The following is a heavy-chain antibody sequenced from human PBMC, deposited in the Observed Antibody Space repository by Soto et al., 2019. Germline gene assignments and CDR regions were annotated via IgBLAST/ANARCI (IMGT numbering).Heavy chain of an antibody. CDR1: GGSISSGGYY. J-gene: IGHJ6*02. CDR3: ARVQSYDFSYGMDV. V-gene: IGHV4-31*03. D-gene: IGHD3-3*01. Sequence: SETLSLTCTVSGGSISSGGYYWSWIRQHPGKGLEWIGYIYYSGSTYYNPSLKSRVTISVDTSKNQFSLKLSSVTAADTAVYYCARVQSYDFSYGMDVWGQGTTVTVSS. CDR2: IYYSGST.